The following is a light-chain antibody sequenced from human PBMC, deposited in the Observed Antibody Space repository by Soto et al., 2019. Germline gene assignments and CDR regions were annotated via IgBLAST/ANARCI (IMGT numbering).Light chain of an antibody. Sequence: EIDLTQSPATLSLSPGERATLSCRASQSVDTSLAWYQQKPGQAPRLLIYDASNRATGIPARFSGSGSGTDFTLTISSLEPEDFAVYYCQQRTNWPPATFGGGTKVEIK. CDR3: QQRTNWPPAT. J-gene: IGKJ4*01. CDR1: QSVDTS. CDR2: DAS. V-gene: IGKV3-11*01.